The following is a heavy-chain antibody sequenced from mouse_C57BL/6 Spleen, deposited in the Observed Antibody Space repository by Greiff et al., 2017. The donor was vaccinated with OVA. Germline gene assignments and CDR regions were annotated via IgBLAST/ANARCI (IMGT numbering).Heavy chain of an antibody. J-gene: IGHJ4*01. Sequence: EVQLVESGGGLVQPGGSLSLSCAASGFTFTDYYMSWVRQPPGKALEWLGFIRNKANGYTTEYSASVKGRFTISRDNSQSILYLQMNALRAEDSATYYCARYTPDGYYEGCYAMDYWGQGTSVTVSS. CDR1: GFTFTDYY. CDR2: IRNKANGYTT. D-gene: IGHD2-3*01. CDR3: ARYTPDGYYEGCYAMDY. V-gene: IGHV7-3*01.